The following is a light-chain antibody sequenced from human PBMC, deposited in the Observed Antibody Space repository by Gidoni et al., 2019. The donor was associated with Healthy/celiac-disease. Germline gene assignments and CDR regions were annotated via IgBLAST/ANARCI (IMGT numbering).Light chain of an antibody. CDR1: QSVSSSY. V-gene: IGKV3-20*01. CDR2: GAS. CDR3: QQYGSSPPGWT. J-gene: IGKJ1*01. Sequence: DIVLTQSPGTLSLSPGERATLSCRASQSVSSSYLAWYQQKPGQAPRLLIYGASSRATGIPDRFSGSGSGTDFTLTISRLEPEDVAVYYCQQYGSSPPGWTFGQGTKVEIK.